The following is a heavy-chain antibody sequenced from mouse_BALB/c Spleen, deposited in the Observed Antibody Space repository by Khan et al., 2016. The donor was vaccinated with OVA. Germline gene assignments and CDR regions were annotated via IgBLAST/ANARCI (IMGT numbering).Heavy chain of an antibody. Sequence: VQLKQSGPGLVKPSQSLSLTCTVTGYSITSDYAWNWIRQFPGNKLEWMGYISYSGRTSYNQYLKSRISITRDTSKNQFFLQLNSVTTEDTATYSSSISVPIPPVLASDFDYLGPGPSLTVSS. CDR1: GYSITSDYA. CDR3: SISVPIPPVLASDFDY. CDR2: ISYSGRT. J-gene: IGHJ2*02. D-gene: IGHD1-1*01. V-gene: IGHV3-2*02.